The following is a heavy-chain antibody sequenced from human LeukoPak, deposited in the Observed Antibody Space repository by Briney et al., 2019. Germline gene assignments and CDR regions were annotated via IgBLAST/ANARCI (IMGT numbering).Heavy chain of an antibody. CDR3: ARDQDGDYFDY. V-gene: IGHV1-2*02. J-gene: IGHJ4*02. CDR1: GYTFTGYY. CDR2: INPNTGGT. Sequence: ASVKVSCKASGYTFTGYYMHWVRQAPGQGLEWMGWINPNTGGTNYAQRFQGRVTMTRDTSISTAYMELNRLRSDDTAVYYWARDQDGDYFDYWGQGTLVTVPS. D-gene: IGHD4-17*01.